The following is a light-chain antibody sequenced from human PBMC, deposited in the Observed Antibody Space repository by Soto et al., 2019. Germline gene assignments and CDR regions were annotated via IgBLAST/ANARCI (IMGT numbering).Light chain of an antibody. CDR1: QSVSSNY. J-gene: IGKJ5*01. Sequence: EIVLKQSPDTLSLSPGESATLSCRASQSVSSNYLAWYQQKPGRAPRLLIYGASNRATGIPDRFSGSGSGTDFTLTISRLEPEDFAVFYCQQYDDSITFGQGTRLEIE. V-gene: IGKV3-20*01. CDR2: GAS. CDR3: QQYDDSIT.